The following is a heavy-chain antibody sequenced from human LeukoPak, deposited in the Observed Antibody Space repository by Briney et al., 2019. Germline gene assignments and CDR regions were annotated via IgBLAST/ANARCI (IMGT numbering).Heavy chain of an antibody. V-gene: IGHV1-2*02. D-gene: IGHD1-26*01. CDR2: INPNSGGT. CDR1: GYTFTGYY. Sequence: ASVKVSCKASGYTFTGYYMHWVRQAPGQGLEWMGWINPNSGGTNYAQKFQGRVTMTRDTSISTAYMELSRLRSDDTAVYYCARGYREWELPKGVFDYWDQGTLVTVSS. CDR3: ARGYREWELPKGVFDY. J-gene: IGHJ4*02.